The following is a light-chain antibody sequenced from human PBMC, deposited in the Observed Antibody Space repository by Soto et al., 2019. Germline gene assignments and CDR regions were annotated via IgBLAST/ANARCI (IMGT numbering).Light chain of an antibody. V-gene: IGLV2-14*01. CDR2: DVT. CDR3: SSYTSTSTLVV. J-gene: IGLJ2*01. CDR1: SSDVGGYNH. Sequence: QSALTQPASVSGSPGQSITISCTGTSSDVGGYNHVSWYQQHPGKAPKLMIYDVTSRPSGVSNRFSGSKSDNMASLTISGLQAEDEADYYCSSYTSTSTLVVFGGGTKLTVL.